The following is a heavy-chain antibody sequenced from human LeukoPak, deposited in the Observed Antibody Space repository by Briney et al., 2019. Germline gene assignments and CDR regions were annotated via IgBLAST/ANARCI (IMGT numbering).Heavy chain of an antibody. CDR2: IYYSGST. CDR3: ARAPYYYDSSGYPNWFDP. D-gene: IGHD3-22*01. V-gene: IGHV4-28*06. Sequence: SETLSLTCAVSGYSLSSSNWWGWIRQPPGKGLEWIGYIYYSGSTNYNPSLKSRVTMSVDTSKNQFSLKLSSVTALDTAVYYCARAPYYYDSSGYPNWFDPWGQGTLVTVSS. J-gene: IGHJ5*02. CDR1: GYSLSSSNW.